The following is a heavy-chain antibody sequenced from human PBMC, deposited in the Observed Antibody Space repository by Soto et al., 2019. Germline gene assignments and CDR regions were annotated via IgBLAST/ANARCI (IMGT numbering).Heavy chain of an antibody. CDR3: ARDRGPVGYSYGYILH. D-gene: IGHD5-18*01. V-gene: IGHV3-30-3*01. J-gene: IGHJ4*02. CDR1: GFTFSSYA. Sequence: PGGSLRLSCAASGFTFSSYAMHWVRQAPGKGLEWVAVISYDGSNKYYADSVKGRFTISRDNSKNTLYLQMNSLRAEDTAVYYCARDRGPVGYSYGYILHWGQGTLVTVSS. CDR2: ISYDGSNK.